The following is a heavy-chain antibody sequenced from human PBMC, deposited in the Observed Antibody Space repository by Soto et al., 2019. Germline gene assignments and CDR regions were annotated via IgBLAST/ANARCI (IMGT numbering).Heavy chain of an antibody. D-gene: IGHD4-4*01. Sequence: PGGSLRLSCTASGFTFGDYAMSWFRQAPGKGLEWVSFIRSKNYGGTTEYAASVKGRFTISRDDSKSIAYLQMNSLRTEDTGVYYCTRFGIVTTDWFDPWGQGTLVTVSS. CDR2: IRSKNYGGTT. CDR3: TRFGIVTTDWFDP. CDR1: GFTFGDYA. V-gene: IGHV3-49*03. J-gene: IGHJ5*02.